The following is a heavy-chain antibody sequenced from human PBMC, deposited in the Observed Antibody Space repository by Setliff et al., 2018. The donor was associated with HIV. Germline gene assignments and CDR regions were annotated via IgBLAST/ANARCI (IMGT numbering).Heavy chain of an antibody. CDR1: GFTFSNYA. V-gene: IGHV3-23*01. CDR3: VKSASWDLRGWLH. CDR2: IVVSGDRA. Sequence: GGSLRLSCAASGFTFSNYAMTWVRQAPGQGLEWVSAIVVSGDRAYYADSVKGRFTISRDNSRNTLYLQMNSLRVEDTAMYYCVKSASWDLRGWLHWGQGTLVTVSS. D-gene: IGHD6-19*01. J-gene: IGHJ4*02.